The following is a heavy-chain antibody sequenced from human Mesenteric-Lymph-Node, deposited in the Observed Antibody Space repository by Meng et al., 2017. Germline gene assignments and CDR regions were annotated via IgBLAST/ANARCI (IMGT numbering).Heavy chain of an antibody. CDR1: GGSISSNNYY. J-gene: IGHJ4*02. CDR3: ASQRRIAVAGTSFDY. CDR2: INHSGST. V-gene: IGHV4-39*07. Sequence: SETLSLTCTVSGGSISSNNYYWGWIRQPPGKGLEWIGEINHSGSTNYNPSLKSRVTISVDTSKNQFSLKLSSVTAADTAVYYCASQRRIAVAGTSFDYWGQGTLVTVSS. D-gene: IGHD6-19*01.